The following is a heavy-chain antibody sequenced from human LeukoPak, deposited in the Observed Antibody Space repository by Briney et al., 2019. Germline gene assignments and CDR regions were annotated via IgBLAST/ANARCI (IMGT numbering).Heavy chain of an antibody. CDR3: ARGQVDTAMGITPFDY. J-gene: IGHJ4*02. V-gene: IGHV1-69*05. CDR2: IIPIFGTA. Sequence: SVKVSCKASGGTFSSYAISWVRQAPGQGLEWMGRIIPIFGTANYAQKFQGRVTITTDESTSTAYMELSSLRSEDTTVYYCARGQVDTAMGITPFDYWGQGTLVTVSS. CDR1: GGTFSSYA. D-gene: IGHD5-18*01.